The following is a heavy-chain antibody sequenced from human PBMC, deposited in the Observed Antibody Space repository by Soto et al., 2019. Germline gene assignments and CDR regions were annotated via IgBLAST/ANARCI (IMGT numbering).Heavy chain of an antibody. V-gene: IGHV1-69*13. Sequence: SVKVSCKASGGTFSSYAISWVRQAPGQGLEWMGGIIPIFGTANYAQKFQGRVTITADESTSTAYMEPSSLRSEDTAVYYCARVIAARRNYYYYYGMDVWGQGTTVTVSS. CDR2: IIPIFGTA. D-gene: IGHD6-13*01. J-gene: IGHJ6*02. CDR3: ARVIAARRNYYYYYGMDV. CDR1: GGTFSSYA.